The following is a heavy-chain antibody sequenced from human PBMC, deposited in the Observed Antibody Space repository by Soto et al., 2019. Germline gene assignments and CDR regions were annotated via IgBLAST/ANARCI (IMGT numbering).Heavy chain of an antibody. CDR3: ARGQRQWLGDFDY. CDR2: INHSGST. V-gene: IGHV4-34*01. J-gene: IGHJ4*02. Sequence: QVQLQQWGAGLLKPSETLSLTCAVYGGSFSGYYWSWIRQPPGKGLEWIGEINHSGSTNYNPSLKSRVTISVATSKNQFSLKLSSVTAADTAVYYCARGQRQWLGDFDYWGQGTLVTVSS. CDR1: GGSFSGYY. D-gene: IGHD6-19*01.